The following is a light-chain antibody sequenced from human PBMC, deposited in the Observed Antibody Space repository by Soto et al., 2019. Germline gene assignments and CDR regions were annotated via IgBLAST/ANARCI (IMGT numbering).Light chain of an antibody. Sequence: EIVLTQSPGTLSLSPGERATLSCRAIQSVSSSYLAWYQQKPGQAPRLLIYGASSRATGIADRFSGSGSGTDFPLTISRLEPEDFAVYSCQQYCSSPPYTFGQGTKLEIK. CDR1: QSVSSSY. CDR3: QQYCSSPPYT. J-gene: IGKJ2*01. CDR2: GAS. V-gene: IGKV3-20*01.